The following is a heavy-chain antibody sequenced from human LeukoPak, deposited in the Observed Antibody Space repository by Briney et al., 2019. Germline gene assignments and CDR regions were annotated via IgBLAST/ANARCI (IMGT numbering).Heavy chain of an antibody. CDR2: IYYSGTT. V-gene: IGHV4-59*12. CDR3: ARDQPYYDFWSGYSIYWFDP. J-gene: IGHJ5*02. CDR1: GGSISSYY. Sequence: PSETLSLTCTVSGGSISSYYWSWIRQPPGKGLEWIGYIYYSGTTNYNPSLKSRVTISVDTSKNQFSLKLSSVTAADTAVYYCARDQPYYDFWSGYSIYWFDPWGQGTLVTVSS. D-gene: IGHD3-3*01.